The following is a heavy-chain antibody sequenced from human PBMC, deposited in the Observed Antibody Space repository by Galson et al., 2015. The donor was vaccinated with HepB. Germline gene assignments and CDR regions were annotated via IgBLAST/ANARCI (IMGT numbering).Heavy chain of an antibody. J-gene: IGHJ3*02. V-gene: IGHV4-4*07. CDR2: IYTGGST. CDR1: GGSRNSYY. D-gene: IGHD2-2*01. CDR3: ARGGCSSISCYGFDI. Sequence: LSLTCTVSGGSRNSYYWSWIRQPAGKGLEWIGRIYTGGSTNYNPSLKSRVTMSLDTSKTQFSLKLTSVTAADTAVYYCARGGCSSISCYGFDIWGLGTMVTVSS.